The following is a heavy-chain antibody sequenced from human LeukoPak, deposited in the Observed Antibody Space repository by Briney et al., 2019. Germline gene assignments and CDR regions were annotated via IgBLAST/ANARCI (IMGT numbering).Heavy chain of an antibody. CDR2: ISDSAGST. CDR1: GFTFSSYA. CDR3: AKGVWNCGGDCYSTFDY. D-gene: IGHD2-21*02. Sequence: GGSLRLSCAASGFTFSSYAMSWVRPAPGKGLEWVSAISDSAGSTYFADSVKARFTISRDNSKTTLYLQINSLRAEDTAVYYCAKGVWNCGGDCYSTFDYWGQGTLVSVSS. V-gene: IGHV3-23*01. J-gene: IGHJ4*02.